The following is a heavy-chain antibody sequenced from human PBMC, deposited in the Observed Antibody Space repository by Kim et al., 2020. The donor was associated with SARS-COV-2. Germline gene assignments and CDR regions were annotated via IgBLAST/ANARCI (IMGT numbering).Heavy chain of an antibody. CDR3: VRGPNCSGEPCYYPYGSDPAEY. CDR2: VADNGRST. V-gene: IGHV3-23*01. D-gene: IGHD2-15*01. CDR1: GFTFSSYQ. J-gene: IGHJ4*02. Sequence: GGSLRLSCAASGFTFSSYQMSWVRQAPGKGLEWVSAVADNGRSTFYADFVRGRFTVSRDNSKNMLYLQMYSLRVEDTAVYYCVRGPNCSGEPCYYPYGSDPAEYWGQGTLVTVSS.